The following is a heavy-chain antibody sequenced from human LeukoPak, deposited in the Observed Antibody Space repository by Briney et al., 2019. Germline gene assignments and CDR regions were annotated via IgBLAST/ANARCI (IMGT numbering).Heavy chain of an antibody. V-gene: IGHV4-59*01. CDR1: GGSISSYY. CDR3: AREEVGATYFDY. Sequence: LXLTXXVSGGSISSYYWSWLRQPPGKGLEWIGYIYYSGSTNYNPSLKSRVTISVDTSKNQFSLKLSSVTAADTAVYYCAREEVGATYFDYWGQGTLVTVSS. J-gene: IGHJ4*02. CDR2: IYYSGST. D-gene: IGHD1-26*01.